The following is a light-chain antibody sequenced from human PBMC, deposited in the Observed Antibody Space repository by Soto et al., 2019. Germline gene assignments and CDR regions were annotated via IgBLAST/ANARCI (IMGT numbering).Light chain of an antibody. CDR2: DVS. CDR3: CSYAGSLDV. CDR1: SSDVGGYNY. J-gene: IGLJ1*01. Sequence: QSVLTQPRSVSGSPGQSVTISCTGTSSDVGGYNYVSWYQQHPGKAPKLMIYDVSKRPSGVPDRFSGSKSGNTASLTISGLQAEDEADYYCCSYAGSLDVFGTGTKLNVL. V-gene: IGLV2-11*01.